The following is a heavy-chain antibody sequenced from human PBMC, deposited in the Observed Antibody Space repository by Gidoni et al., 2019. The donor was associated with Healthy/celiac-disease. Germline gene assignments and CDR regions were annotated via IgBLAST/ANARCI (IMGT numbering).Heavy chain of an antibody. CDR3: ARDKKGSRSSGWYYFDY. D-gene: IGHD6-19*01. J-gene: IGHJ4*02. CDR1: GGPISCYY. Sequence: QVQLQESGPGLVTPSWTQPLPCSVSGGPISCYYWSWIRQPPEKGLEWIGYIYNSGSTNYTHSLKGRVTISVDTSKNQFYLKLSSVTAADTAVYYCARDKKGSRSSGWYYFDYWGQGTLVTVSS. CDR2: IYNSGST. V-gene: IGHV4-59*01.